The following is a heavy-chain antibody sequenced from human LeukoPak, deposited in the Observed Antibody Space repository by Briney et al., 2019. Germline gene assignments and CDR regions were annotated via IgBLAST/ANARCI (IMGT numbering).Heavy chain of an antibody. Sequence: GGSLRLSCAASGFTFSSYAMSWVRQAPGKGLEWVSAISGSGGSTYYADSVKGRFTISRDNSKNTLYLQMNSLRAEDTAVYYCAKDQRYCSSTSCYLNYWGQGTLVTVSS. CDR1: GFTFSSYA. CDR2: ISGSGGST. D-gene: IGHD2-2*01. CDR3: AKDQRYCSSTSCYLNY. J-gene: IGHJ4*02. V-gene: IGHV3-23*01.